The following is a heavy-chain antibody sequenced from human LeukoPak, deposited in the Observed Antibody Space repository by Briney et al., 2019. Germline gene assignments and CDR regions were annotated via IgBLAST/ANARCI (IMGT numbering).Heavy chain of an antibody. CDR2: ISVYNGNT. V-gene: IGHV1-18*01. CDR3: ASGYSSSLHAFDI. D-gene: IGHD6-19*01. J-gene: IGHJ3*02. Sequence: ASVKVSCKASGYMFNAYGISWVRQAPGQGLEWMGWISVYNGNTNYAQKVQGRVTMTTDTSTSTAYMELRSLRSDDTAVYYCASGYSSSLHAFDIWGQGTMVTVSS. CDR1: GYMFNAYG.